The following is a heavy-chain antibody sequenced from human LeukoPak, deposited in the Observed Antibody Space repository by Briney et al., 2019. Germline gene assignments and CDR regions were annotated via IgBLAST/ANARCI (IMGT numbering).Heavy chain of an antibody. Sequence: GGSLRLSRAASGFTFSTYGMHWVRQAPGKGLEWVAFIRDDGSNKYYADSVRGRFTISRDNSKNTLYLQMNSLRAEDTAVYYCAKDTKPAAILPHYFDYWGQGTLVTVSS. J-gene: IGHJ4*02. CDR3: AKDTKPAAILPHYFDY. CDR2: IRDDGSNK. V-gene: IGHV3-30*02. CDR1: GFTFSTYG. D-gene: IGHD2-2*01.